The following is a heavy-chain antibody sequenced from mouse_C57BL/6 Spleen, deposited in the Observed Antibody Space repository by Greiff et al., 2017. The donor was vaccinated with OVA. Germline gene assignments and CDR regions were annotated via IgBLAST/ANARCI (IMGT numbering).Heavy chain of an antibody. Sequence: QVQLQQPGAELVRPGSSVKLSCKASGYTFTSYWMHWVKQRPIQGLEWIGNIDPSDSETHYNQKFKDKATLTVDKSSSTAYMQLSSLTSEDSAVYSCARDVLRRCYFDYWGQGTTLTVSS. D-gene: IGHD1-1*01. CDR1: GYTFTSYW. CDR2: IDPSDSET. J-gene: IGHJ2*01. V-gene: IGHV1-52*01. CDR3: ARDVLRRCYFDY.